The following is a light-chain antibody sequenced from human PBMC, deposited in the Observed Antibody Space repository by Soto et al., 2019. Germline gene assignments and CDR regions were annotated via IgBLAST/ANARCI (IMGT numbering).Light chain of an antibody. CDR1: QSLLHSNGYNY. Sequence: DIVMTQSPLSLPVTPGEPASISCRSSQSLLHSNGYNYLDWYLQKPGQSPQLLIYLGSNRASGVPDRFSGSGSGTDFTLKISRVDAEDVGVYYCMQPLQSWTFGQGTKVDI. CDR2: LGS. V-gene: IGKV2-28*01. CDR3: MQPLQSWT. J-gene: IGKJ1*01.